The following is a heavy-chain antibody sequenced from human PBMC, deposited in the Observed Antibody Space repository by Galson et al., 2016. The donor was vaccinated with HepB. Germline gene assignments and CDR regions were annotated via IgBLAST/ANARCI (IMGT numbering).Heavy chain of an antibody. Sequence: SETLSLTCTVSGGSISSRNYYWGWIRQPPGKGLEWIGSISYSGSIYYNPSLKTRVTISVDTSKNQFPLKLSSVTAADTALYYCARLCGSSASCYRASSRQNWFDPWAREPWSPSPQ. D-gene: IGHD2-2*01. CDR3: ARLCGSSASCYRASSRQNWFDP. CDR2: ISYSGSI. CDR1: GGSISSRNYY. V-gene: IGHV4-39*01. J-gene: IGHJ5*02.